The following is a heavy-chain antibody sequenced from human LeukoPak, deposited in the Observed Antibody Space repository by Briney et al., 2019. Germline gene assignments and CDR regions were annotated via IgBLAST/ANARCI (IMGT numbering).Heavy chain of an antibody. CDR3: AKITYYYGSGSYTEFDY. V-gene: IGHV3-30*02. CDR2: IRYDGSNK. CDR1: GFTFSSYG. J-gene: IGHJ4*02. Sequence: QPGGSLRLSCAASGFTFSSYGMHWVRQAPGKGLEWVAFIRYDGSNKYYADSVKGRFTISRDNSKNTVYLQMNSLRAEDTAVYYCAKITYYYGSGSYTEFDYWGQGTLVTVSS. D-gene: IGHD3-10*01.